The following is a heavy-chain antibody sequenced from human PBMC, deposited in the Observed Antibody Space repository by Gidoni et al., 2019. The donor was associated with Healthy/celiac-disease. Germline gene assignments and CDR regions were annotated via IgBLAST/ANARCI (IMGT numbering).Heavy chain of an antibody. V-gene: IGHV3-23*01. J-gene: IGHJ3*02. Sequence: EVPLLESGGGLVLPGGSLRLSCAASGFTFSSYAMSWVRQAQGKGLGWVSAMSGSGGRTYYADSVKGRFNISRDNAKNTLYLQMNSLRAEDTAVYYCAKCITGTGGAFDIWGKGTMVTVSS. CDR1: GFTFSSYA. CDR3: AKCITGTGGAFDI. D-gene: IGHD1-20*01. CDR2: MSGSGGRT.